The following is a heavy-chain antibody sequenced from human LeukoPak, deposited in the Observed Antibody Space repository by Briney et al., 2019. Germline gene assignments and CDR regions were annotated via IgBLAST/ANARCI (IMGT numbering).Heavy chain of an antibody. J-gene: IGHJ6*02. CDR2: INSDGSRI. CDR3: ARDLPILTYCGGDCYPYYYYGMDV. V-gene: IGHV3-74*01. CDR1: GVTLSAEC. Sequence: GGSLRLSCALSGVTLSAECKRWVRHVPGKGVMWVSNINSDGSRITYADSVKGRFTISRDNAKNSLYLQMNSPRAEDTAVYYCARDLPILTYCGGDCYPYYYYGMDVWGQGTTVTVSS. D-gene: IGHD2-21*02.